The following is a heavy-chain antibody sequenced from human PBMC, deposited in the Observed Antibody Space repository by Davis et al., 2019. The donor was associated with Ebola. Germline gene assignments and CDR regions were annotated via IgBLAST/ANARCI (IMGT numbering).Heavy chain of an antibody. CDR2: IYHSGST. CDR3: ATRFRDIVVVPADSFYYYYYGMDV. D-gene: IGHD2-2*01. Sequence: MPSETLSLTCAVSGGSISSSNWWSWVRQPPGKGLEWIGEIYHSGSTNYNPSLKSRVTISVDKSKNQFSLKLSSVTAADTAVYYCATRFRDIVVVPADSFYYYYYGMDVWGQGTTVTVSS. V-gene: IGHV4-4*02. CDR1: GGSISSSNW. J-gene: IGHJ6*02.